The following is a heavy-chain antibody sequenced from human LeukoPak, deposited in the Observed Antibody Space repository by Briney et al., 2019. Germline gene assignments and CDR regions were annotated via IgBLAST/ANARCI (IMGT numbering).Heavy chain of an antibody. V-gene: IGHV3-48*03. CDR2: VSGSGDEI. J-gene: IGHJ4*02. D-gene: IGHD4/OR15-4a*01. CDR3: ATKVPGSSHFSS. Sequence: GGSLTLSCAASGFTFNNFEMNWVRQAPGKGLEWVSYVSGSGDEIRSGDSVKGRFTISRDNAKSSLYLQMDSLRAEDTAVYYCATKVPGSSHFSSWGQGTLVTVSS. CDR1: GFTFNNFE.